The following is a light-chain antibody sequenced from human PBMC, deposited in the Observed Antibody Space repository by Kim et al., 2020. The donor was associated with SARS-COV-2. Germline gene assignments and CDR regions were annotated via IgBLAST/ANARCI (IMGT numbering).Light chain of an antibody. CDR3: QSYDSSNWV. Sequence: NFMLTQPHSVSESPGKTVTISCTRSSGSIASNYVQWYQQRPDGAPTTVIYEDNQRPSGVPDRFSGSIDNSSNSASLTISGLKTEDEADYYCQSYDSSNWVFGGGTKLTVL. J-gene: IGLJ3*02. CDR1: SGSIASNY. CDR2: EDN. V-gene: IGLV6-57*04.